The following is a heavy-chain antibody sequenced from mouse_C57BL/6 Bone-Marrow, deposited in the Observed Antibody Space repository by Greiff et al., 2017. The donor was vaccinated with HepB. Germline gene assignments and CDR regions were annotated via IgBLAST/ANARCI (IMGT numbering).Heavy chain of an antibody. CDR3: AYYYGSSYCYFDV. J-gene: IGHJ1*03. V-gene: IGHV1-20*01. Sequence: VQLQQSGPELVKPGDSVKISCKASGYSFTGYFMNWVMQSHGKSLEWIGRINPYNGDTFYNQKFKGKATLTVDKSSSTAHMELRSLTSEDSAVYYCAYYYGSSYCYFDVWGTGTTVTVSS. CDR2: INPYNGDT. CDR1: GYSFTGYF. D-gene: IGHD1-1*01.